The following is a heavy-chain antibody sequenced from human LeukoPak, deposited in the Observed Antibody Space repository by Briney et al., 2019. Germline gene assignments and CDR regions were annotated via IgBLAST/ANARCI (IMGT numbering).Heavy chain of an antibody. CDR1: GFSFSGYE. D-gene: IGHD5-18*01. CDR3: ARDGPAYSFDY. CDR2: ISTSGSTV. Sequence: GGSLRLPCAASGFSFSGYEMNWVRQAPGKGLEWVSCISTSGSTVYYADSVKGRFTVSRDNARNSLYLQMNSLRAEDTALYYCARDGPAYSFDYWGQGTLVTVSS. V-gene: IGHV3-48*03. J-gene: IGHJ4*02.